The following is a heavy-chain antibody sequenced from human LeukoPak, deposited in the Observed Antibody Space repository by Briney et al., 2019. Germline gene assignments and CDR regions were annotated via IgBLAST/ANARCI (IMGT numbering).Heavy chain of an antibody. D-gene: IGHD2-2*01. CDR2: ISGDGGST. V-gene: IGHV3-43*02. CDR3: ARGGAPVVPAAMDFDY. CDR1: GFTFDDYA. J-gene: IGHJ4*02. Sequence: AGGSLRLSCAASGFTFDDYAMHWVRQAPGKGLEWVSLISGDGGSTYYADSVKGRFTISRDNSKNSLYLQMNSLRTEDTALYYCARGGAPVVPAAMDFDYWGQGTLVTVSS.